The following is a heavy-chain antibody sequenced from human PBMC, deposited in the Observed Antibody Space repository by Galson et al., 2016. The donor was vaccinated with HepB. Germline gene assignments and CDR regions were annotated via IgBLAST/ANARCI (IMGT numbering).Heavy chain of an antibody. Sequence: SETLSLTCTVSTDSITIRNYYWGWVRQPPGQGLEWIGSIYYSGATYYNPSLERRVTLSADTSKKQFTLRLSSVTAADTAIYYCAGRRVTTGAYFDYWGQGVLAAVSA. CDR3: AGRRVTTGAYFDY. J-gene: IGHJ4*02. V-gene: IGHV4-39*01. CDR2: IYYSGAT. D-gene: IGHD1-26*01. CDR1: TDSITIRNYY.